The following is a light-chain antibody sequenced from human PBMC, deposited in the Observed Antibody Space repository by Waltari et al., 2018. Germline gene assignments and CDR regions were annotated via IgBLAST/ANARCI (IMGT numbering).Light chain of an antibody. Sequence: QSALTQPASVSGSPGQSITISCTGTSSDVGAYNFVSWYQQQPGKTPKLMIHAVSNRPPGVSNPFLGSTSGTTASLTISALQAEDEADYHCSSDTRSDTYVFGAGTKVTVL. CDR1: SSDVGAYNF. CDR2: AVS. CDR3: SSDTRSDTYV. V-gene: IGLV2-14*01. J-gene: IGLJ1*01.